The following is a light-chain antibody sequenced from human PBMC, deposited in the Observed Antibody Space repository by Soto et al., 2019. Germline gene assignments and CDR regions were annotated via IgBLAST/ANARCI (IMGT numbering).Light chain of an antibody. CDR1: QGISNY. CDR3: QQLETYPIT. Sequence: DIQLTQSPSFLSASVGDRVSITCRASQGISNYLAWYLQKPGKAPRLLIFGASTLQSGVPSRFSGSGSGTEFTLTISSLHPEDFATYYCQQLETYPITFGQGTRLEIK. J-gene: IGKJ5*01. CDR2: GAS. V-gene: IGKV1-9*01.